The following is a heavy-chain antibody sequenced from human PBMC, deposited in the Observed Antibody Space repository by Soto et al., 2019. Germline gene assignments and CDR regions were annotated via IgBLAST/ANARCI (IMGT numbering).Heavy chain of an antibody. V-gene: IGHV1-69*13. D-gene: IGHD3-10*01. CDR2: IIPIFGTA. CDR1: GGTFSSYA. J-gene: IGHJ6*02. Sequence: SVKVFCKASGGTFSSYAISWVRQAPGQGLEWMGGIIPIFGTANYAQKFQGRVTITADESTSTAYMELSSLRSEDTAVYYCARVDGSRTYGMDVWGQGTTVTVSS. CDR3: ARVDGSRTYGMDV.